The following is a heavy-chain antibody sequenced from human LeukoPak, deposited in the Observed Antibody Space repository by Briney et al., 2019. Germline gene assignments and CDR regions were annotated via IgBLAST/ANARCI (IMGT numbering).Heavy chain of an antibody. V-gene: IGHV4-61*02. CDR3: ARVPASRYSSSSNWFDP. CDR1: GGSISSGSDY. J-gene: IGHJ5*02. D-gene: IGHD6-6*01. CDR2: IYTSGST. Sequence: SETLSLTCTVSGGSISSGSDYWSWIRQPAGKGLEWIGRIYTSGSTNYNPSLKSRVTISVDTSKNQFSLKLSSVTAADTAVYYCARVPASRYSSSSNWFDPWGQGTLVTVSS.